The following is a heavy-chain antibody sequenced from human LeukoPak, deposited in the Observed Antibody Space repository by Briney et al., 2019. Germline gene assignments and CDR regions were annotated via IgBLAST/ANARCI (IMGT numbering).Heavy chain of an antibody. D-gene: IGHD6-19*01. Sequence: ASVKVSCKASGYTFTGYYMHWVRQAPGQGVEGMGWINPNSGGTNYAQKFQGRVTMTRDTSISTAYMELSRLRSDDTAVYYCAREFRRIAEAPNSFDPWGQGTLVTVSS. CDR3: AREFRRIAEAPNSFDP. CDR2: INPNSGGT. CDR1: GYTFTGYY. J-gene: IGHJ5*02. V-gene: IGHV1-2*02.